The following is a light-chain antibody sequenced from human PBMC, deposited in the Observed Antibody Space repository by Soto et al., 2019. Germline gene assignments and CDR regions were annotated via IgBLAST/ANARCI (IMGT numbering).Light chain of an antibody. CDR1: QSVGTY. Sequence: EIVLTQSPATLSLSPGERATLSCRASQSVGTYFAWYQQKHGHAPRLLIDDSSNRATGIPARFSGSGSGTDFTLTISSLEPEDFAVYYCQQRSDWPSTFGGGTKVEIK. CDR3: QQRSDWPST. J-gene: IGKJ4*01. V-gene: IGKV3-11*01. CDR2: DSS.